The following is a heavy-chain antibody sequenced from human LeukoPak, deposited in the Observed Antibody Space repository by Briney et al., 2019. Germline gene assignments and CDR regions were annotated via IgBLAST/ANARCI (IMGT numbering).Heavy chain of an antibody. V-gene: IGHV3-48*04. CDR2: ISSSGSTI. CDR1: GFTFSSYW. D-gene: IGHD3-22*01. J-gene: IGHJ4*02. CDR3: ARGPLSYYYDSSGYCNY. Sequence: GGSLRLSCAASGFTFSSYWMSWVRQAPGKGLEWVSYISSSGSTIYYADSVKGRFTISRDNAKNSLYLQMNSLRAEDTAVYYCARGPLSYYYDSSGYCNYWGQGTLVTVSS.